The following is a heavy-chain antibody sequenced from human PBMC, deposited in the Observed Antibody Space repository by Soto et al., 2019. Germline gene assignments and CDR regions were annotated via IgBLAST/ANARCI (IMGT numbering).Heavy chain of an antibody. CDR1: GFTFSSYA. CDR2: ISSNGGST. D-gene: IGHD3-22*01. CDR3: VSSGYYDSSSFRY. Sequence: GGSLRLSCSASGFTFSSYAMHWVRQAPGKGLEYVSAISSNGGSTYYADPVKGRFTISRDNSKNTLYLQMSSLRAEDTAVYYCVSSGYYDSSSFRYWGQGTLVTVS. V-gene: IGHV3-64D*06. J-gene: IGHJ4*02.